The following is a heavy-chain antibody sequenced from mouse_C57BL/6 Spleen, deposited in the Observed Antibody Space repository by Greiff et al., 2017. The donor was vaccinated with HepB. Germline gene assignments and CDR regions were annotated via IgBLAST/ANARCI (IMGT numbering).Heavy chain of an antibody. CDR1: GYTFTSYW. Sequence: VQLQQPGAELVMPGASVKLSCKASGYTFTSYWMHWVKQRPGQGLEWIGEIDPNSGGTKYNEKFKSKATLTVDKPSSTAYMQLSSLTSEDSAVYYCARSDYGSSYAMDYWGQGTSVTVSS. CDR3: ARSDYGSSYAMDY. J-gene: IGHJ4*01. CDR2: IDPNSGGT. V-gene: IGHV1-72*01. D-gene: IGHD1-1*01.